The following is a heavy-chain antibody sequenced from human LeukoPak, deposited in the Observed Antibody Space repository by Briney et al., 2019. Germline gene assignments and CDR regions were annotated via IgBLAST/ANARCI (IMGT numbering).Heavy chain of an antibody. J-gene: IGHJ5*02. CDR2: IKIKTDGGTT. CDR1: DSTSRNAW. V-gene: IGHV3-15*01. D-gene: IGHD2-2*02. CDR3: TTDKVVPAAIHRNWFDP. Sequence: GGALSLSFEPSDSTSRNAWMSWAPQAPGKGLRWVARIKIKTDGGTTDYAAHVKGRFTMSRDDSKNTLYLQMNSMKTEDTAVYYCTTDKVVPAAIHRNWFDPWGQGTLVTVSS.